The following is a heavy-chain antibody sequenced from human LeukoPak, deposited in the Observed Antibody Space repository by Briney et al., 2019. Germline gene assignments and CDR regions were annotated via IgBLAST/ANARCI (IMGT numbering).Heavy chain of an antibody. CDR3: ARDVAATDNWFDP. CDR2: IYYSGST. Sequence: KPSETLSLTCTVSGGFISSSSYYWGWIRQPPGKGLEWIGSIYYSGSTYYNPSLKSRVTISVDTSKNQFSLKLSSVTAADTAVYYCARDVAATDNWFDPWGQGTLVTVSS. CDR1: GGFISSSSYY. J-gene: IGHJ5*02. V-gene: IGHV4-39*07. D-gene: IGHD6-19*01.